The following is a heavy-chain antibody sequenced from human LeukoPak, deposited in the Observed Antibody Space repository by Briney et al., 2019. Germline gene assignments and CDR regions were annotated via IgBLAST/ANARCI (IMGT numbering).Heavy chain of an antibody. CDR3: AEDCKAEGHRFFDY. V-gene: IGHV3-30*02. J-gene: IGHJ4*02. CDR2: VTYDGSKK. D-gene: IGHD2-15*01. Sequence: GGSLRLSCAASGFTFRSYGMQWVRQAPGKGLEWVASVTYDGSKKYYVGSVKGRFSISRDNSKNTLYLQMNSLRAEDTAVYYCAEDCKAEGHRFFDYWGQGTLVTVYS. CDR1: GFTFRSYG.